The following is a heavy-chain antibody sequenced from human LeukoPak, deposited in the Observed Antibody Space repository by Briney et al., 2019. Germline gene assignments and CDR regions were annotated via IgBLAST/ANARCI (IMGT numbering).Heavy chain of an antibody. CDR3: ATAYYYYDSSGAAAFDI. CDR1: GYSFTSYC. J-gene: IGHJ3*02. Sequence: LGESLKISCKGSGYSFTSYCIGWVRQMPGKGLEWMGIIYPGDSDTRYSPSFQGQVTISADKSISTAYLQWSSLKASDTAMYYCATAYYYYDSSGAAAFDIWGQGTMVTVSS. V-gene: IGHV5-51*01. D-gene: IGHD3-22*01. CDR2: IYPGDSDT.